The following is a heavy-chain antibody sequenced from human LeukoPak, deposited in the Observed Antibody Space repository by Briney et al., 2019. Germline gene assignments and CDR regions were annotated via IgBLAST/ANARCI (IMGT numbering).Heavy chain of an antibody. CDR3: ARYERITIFGVVISSNWFDP. D-gene: IGHD3-3*01. CDR1: DTSINTYY. V-gene: IGHV4-4*07. J-gene: IGHJ5*02. Sequence: PSETLSLTCTVSDTSINTYYWSWIRQPAGKGLGWIGHMYATGTTNYNPSLKSRVTISVDTSKDQFSLKLSSVTAADTAVYYCARYERITIFGVVISSNWFDPWGQGTLVTVSS. CDR2: MYATGTT.